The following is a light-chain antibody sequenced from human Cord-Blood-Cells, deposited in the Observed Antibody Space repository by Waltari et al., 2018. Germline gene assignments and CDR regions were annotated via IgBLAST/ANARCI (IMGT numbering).Light chain of an antibody. Sequence: DIVMTQSPDSLAVSLGERATINCKSSQSVLSSSNNKNYLAWYQQKPGQPPKLLIYWASTRDSGVPDRFSGSGSGSDFTLTISSLQAEDVAVYYCQQYYSTPPYTFGQGTKLEIK. J-gene: IGKJ2*01. CDR2: WAS. V-gene: IGKV4-1*01. CDR3: QQYYSTPPYT. CDR1: QSVLSSSNNKNY.